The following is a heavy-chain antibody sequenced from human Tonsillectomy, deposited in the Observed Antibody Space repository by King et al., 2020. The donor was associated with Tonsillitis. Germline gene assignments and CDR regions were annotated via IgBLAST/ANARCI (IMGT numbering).Heavy chain of an antibody. CDR1: GGSISSSSYY. V-gene: IGHV4-39*01. CDR2: IYYSGST. Sequence: LQLQESGPVLVKPSETLSLTCTVSGGSISSSSYYWGWIRQPPGKGLEWIGSIYYSGSTFYNPSLKSRVTISVDTSKNQFSLKLSSVTAADTAVYYCARKWPSYYFDYWGQGTLVTVSS. D-gene: IGHD5-12*01. J-gene: IGHJ4*02. CDR3: ARKWPSYYFDY.